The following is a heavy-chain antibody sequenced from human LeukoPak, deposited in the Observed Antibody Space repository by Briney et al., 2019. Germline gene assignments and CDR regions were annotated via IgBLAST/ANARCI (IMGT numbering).Heavy chain of an antibody. V-gene: IGHV4-4*02. CDR1: GGSISSSNW. CDR2: IYHSGST. Sequence: PSETLSLTCAVSGGSISSSNWWSWVRQPPGKGLEWIGEIYHSGSTNYNPSLKSRATISVDKSKNQFSLKLSSVTAADTAVYYCARGFNYYDSSGYHQGGYFDYWGQGTLVTVSS. D-gene: IGHD3-22*01. J-gene: IGHJ4*02. CDR3: ARGFNYYDSSGYHQGGYFDY.